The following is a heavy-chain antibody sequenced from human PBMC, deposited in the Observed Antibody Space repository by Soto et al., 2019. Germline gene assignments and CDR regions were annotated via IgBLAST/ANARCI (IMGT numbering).Heavy chain of an antibody. Sequence: GGSLRLSCAASGFTFSSYAMSWVRQAPGKGLEWVSAISGSGGSTYYADSVKGRFTIPRDNSKNTLYLQMNSLRAEDTAVYYCAKRGIAVAGTIFYYYYGMDVWGQGTTVTVSS. D-gene: IGHD6-19*01. CDR3: AKRGIAVAGTIFYYYYGMDV. CDR2: ISGSGGST. J-gene: IGHJ6*02. V-gene: IGHV3-23*01. CDR1: GFTFSSYA.